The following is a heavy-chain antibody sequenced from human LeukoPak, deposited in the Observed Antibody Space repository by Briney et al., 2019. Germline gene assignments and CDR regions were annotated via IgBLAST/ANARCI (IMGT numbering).Heavy chain of an antibody. CDR3: ASRGWYREFDY. D-gene: IGHD6-19*01. CDR1: GGSISSYY. Sequence: SETLSLTCTVSGGSISSYYWSWIRQPPGKGLEWIGYIYYSGSTNYNPSLKSRVTISVDTSKNRFSLKLSSVTAADTAVYYCASRGWYREFDYWGQGTLVTVSS. J-gene: IGHJ4*02. V-gene: IGHV4-59*08. CDR2: IYYSGST.